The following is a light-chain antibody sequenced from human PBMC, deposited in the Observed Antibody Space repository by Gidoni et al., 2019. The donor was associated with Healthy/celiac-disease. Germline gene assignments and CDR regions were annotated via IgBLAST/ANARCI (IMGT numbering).Light chain of an antibody. V-gene: IGKV1-9*01. J-gene: IGKJ4*01. CDR3: QQANSHLALT. Sequence: DIQLTQSPSFLSASVGDRVTITCRASQDIGSHIAWYQQKPGKAPKLLIYYAFILQSGVPSRFSGSGSGIEFSLTISSLQPGDFATYYCQQANSHLALTFGGGTKVDI. CDR2: YAF. CDR1: QDIGSH.